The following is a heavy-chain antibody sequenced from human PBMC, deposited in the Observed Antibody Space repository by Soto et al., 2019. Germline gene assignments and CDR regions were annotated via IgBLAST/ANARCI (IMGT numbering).Heavy chain of an antibody. D-gene: IGHD3-16*01. Sequence: QVQLVQSGAEVKKPGASVKVSCKASGDTFTRYYIHWVRQATGQGLEWMGIINPDNGSASYAQNLQGRVAFTRDTTTNAAYMELSSLGSDATAVYFCERDTNFALTFHYHVMGVWCQGTTVTVSS. CDR3: ERDTNFALTFHYHVMGV. CDR1: GDTFTRYY. CDR2: INPDNGSA. J-gene: IGHJ6*02. V-gene: IGHV1-46*01.